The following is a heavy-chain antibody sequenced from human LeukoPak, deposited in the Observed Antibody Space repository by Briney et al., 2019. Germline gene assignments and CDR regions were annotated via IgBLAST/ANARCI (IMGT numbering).Heavy chain of an antibody. J-gene: IGHJ6*03. CDR1: GFTFSSYW. CDR2: IKEDGSEK. CDR3: ARYGSSWYRTYYHYYYMDV. V-gene: IGHV3-7*01. Sequence: GSLRLSCAASGFTFSSYWMSWVRQAPGKGLEWVANIKEDGSEKYYVDSVKGRFTISRDNAKNSLDLQMNSLSAEDTAVYYCARYGSSWYRTYYHYYYMDVWGKGTTLAISS. D-gene: IGHD6-13*01.